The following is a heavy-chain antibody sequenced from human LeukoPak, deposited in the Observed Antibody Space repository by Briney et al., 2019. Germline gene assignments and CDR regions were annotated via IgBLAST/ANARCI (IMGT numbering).Heavy chain of an antibody. V-gene: IGHV1-2*02. D-gene: IGHD3-10*01. CDR2: ISPHNGVT. CDR3: ARSRGSGSYSTYYGMDV. CDR1: GYTFTDYSDYY. Sequence: ASVKVSCKASGYTFTDYSDYYVHWVGQAPGQGLEWMGWISPHNGVTNYAQKFQGRVTMTRDTSISTAYMELSSLKSDDTAVYYCARSRGSGSYSTYYGMDVWGQGTTVTGSS. J-gene: IGHJ6*02.